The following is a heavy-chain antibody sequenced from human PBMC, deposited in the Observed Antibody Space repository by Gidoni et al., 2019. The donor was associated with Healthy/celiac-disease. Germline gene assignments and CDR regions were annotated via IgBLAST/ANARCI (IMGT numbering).Heavy chain of an antibody. V-gene: IGHV4-34*01. CDR2: INHSGST. CDR1: GGSFSGSS. J-gene: IGHJ6*03. CDR3: ARHIAVAGTAYYYYYMDV. Sequence: QVQLQPWAAGLLKPPETLSPPCAVFGGSFSGSSWSWIRQPPGKGLEWIGEINHSGSTNYNPSLKSRVTISVDTSKNQFSLKLSSVTAADTAVYYCARHIAVAGTAYYYYYMDVWGKGTTVTVSS. D-gene: IGHD6-19*01.